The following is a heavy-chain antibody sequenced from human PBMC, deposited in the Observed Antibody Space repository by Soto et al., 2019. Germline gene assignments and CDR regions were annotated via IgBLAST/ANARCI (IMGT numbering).Heavy chain of an antibody. CDR1: GFTFSSYG. D-gene: IGHD2-2*02. J-gene: IGHJ4*02. CDR2: ISYDGSNK. Sequence: QVQLVESGGGVVQPGRSLRLSCAASGFTFSSYGMHWVRQAPGKGLEWVAVISYDGSNKYYADSVKGRFTISRDNSKNTLYLQMNSLRAEDTAVYYCAKILGYCSSTSCYTGSVVDYWGQGTLVTVSS. V-gene: IGHV3-30*18. CDR3: AKILGYCSSTSCYTGSVVDY.